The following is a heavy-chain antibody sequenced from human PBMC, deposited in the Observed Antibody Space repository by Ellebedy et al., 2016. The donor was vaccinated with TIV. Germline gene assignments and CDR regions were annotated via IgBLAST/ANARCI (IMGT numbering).Heavy chain of an antibody. J-gene: IGHJ4*02. D-gene: IGHD5-12*01. Sequence: PGGSLRLSCAASGFIFNNYPMNWVRRAPGKGQEWLSNIRTESASYETHYADSVKGRFIISRDNAKNSLYLQMNNLSAEDTAVYYCARDPNSPGDTGYGDYWGQGVVVTVST. CDR1: GFIFNNYP. CDR3: ARDPNSPGDTGYGDY. V-gene: IGHV3-11*05. CDR2: IRTESASYET.